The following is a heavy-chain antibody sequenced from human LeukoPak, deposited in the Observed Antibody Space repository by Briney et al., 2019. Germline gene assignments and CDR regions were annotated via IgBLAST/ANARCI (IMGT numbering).Heavy chain of an antibody. D-gene: IGHD6-19*01. CDR2: IIPILGIA. CDR3: ARSIAVAGTFPYY. V-gene: IGHV1-69*04. Sequence: ASVKVSCKASGGTFSSYAISWVRQAPGQGLEWMGRIIPILGIANYAQKFQGRVTITADKSTSTAYMELSSLRSEDTAVYYCARSIAVAGTFPYYWGQGTLVTVSS. J-gene: IGHJ4*02. CDR1: GGTFSSYA.